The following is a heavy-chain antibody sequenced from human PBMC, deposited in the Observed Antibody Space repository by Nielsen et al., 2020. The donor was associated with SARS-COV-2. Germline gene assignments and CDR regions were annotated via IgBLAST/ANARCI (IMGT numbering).Heavy chain of an antibody. D-gene: IGHD1-26*01. CDR2: ISYDGSNK. V-gene: IGHV3-30*03. CDR1: GFTFSDYY. Sequence: GESLKISCAGSGFTFSDYYMSWVRQAPGRGLEWVAVISYDGSNKYYADSVKGRFTISRDNSKNTLYVQMNSLRAEDTAVYYCARANGGSYYGALDYWGQGTLVTVSS. J-gene: IGHJ4*02. CDR3: ARANGGSYYGALDY.